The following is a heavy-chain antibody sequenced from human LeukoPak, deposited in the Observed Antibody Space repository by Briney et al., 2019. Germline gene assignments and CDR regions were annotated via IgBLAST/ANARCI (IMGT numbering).Heavy chain of an antibody. V-gene: IGHV1-2*02. CDR2: INPNSGGT. CDR3: ARIGYNHYFDY. Sequence: CGRHIIKKKIEWMGWINPNSGGTNSAQTFQGRVTMTRDTSITTAYLDLSRLRSDDTAVYYCARIGYNHYFDYWGQGTLVTVSS. J-gene: IGHJ4*02. D-gene: IGHD5-24*01.